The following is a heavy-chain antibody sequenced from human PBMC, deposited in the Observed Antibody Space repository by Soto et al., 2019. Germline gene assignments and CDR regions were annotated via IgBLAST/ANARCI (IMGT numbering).Heavy chain of an antibody. D-gene: IGHD5-12*01. J-gene: IGHJ5*02. Sequence: KTSETLSLTCTVSGGSISSGDYYWSWIRQPPGKGLEWIGYIYYSGSTYYNPSLKSRVTISVDTSKNQFSLKLSSVTAADTAVYYCARDRGYSGHNWFDPWGQGTLVTVSS. V-gene: IGHV4-30-4*01. CDR2: IYYSGST. CDR1: GGSISSGDYY. CDR3: ARDRGYSGHNWFDP.